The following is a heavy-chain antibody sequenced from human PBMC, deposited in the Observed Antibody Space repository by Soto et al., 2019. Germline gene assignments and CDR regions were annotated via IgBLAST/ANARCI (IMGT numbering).Heavy chain of an antibody. Sequence: GGSLRLSCAASGFTFSNGWMSWVRQAPGKGLEWVGRIKSKTDGGTTDYAAPVKGRFTISRDDSKNTLYLQMNNLKTEDTAVYYCTXEGPGYCSGGSCQAFDYWGQGTLVTVSS. J-gene: IGHJ4*02. V-gene: IGHV3-15*01. D-gene: IGHD2-15*01. CDR3: TXEGPGYCSGGSCQAFDY. CDR2: IKSKTDGGTT. CDR1: GFTFSNGW.